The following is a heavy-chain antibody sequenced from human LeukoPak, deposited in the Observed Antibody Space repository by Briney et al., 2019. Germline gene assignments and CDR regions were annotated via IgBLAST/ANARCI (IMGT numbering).Heavy chain of an antibody. D-gene: IGHD3-22*01. CDR3: ARRGGLYDSSGYHYNY. Sequence: GESLKISCKGSGYSFTSYWIGCVRQMPGKGLEWMGIIYPGDSDTRYSPSFQGQVTISADKSISTAYLQWSSLRASDTAMYYCARRGGLYDSSGYHYNYWGQGTLVTVSS. CDR2: IYPGDSDT. J-gene: IGHJ4*02. V-gene: IGHV5-51*01. CDR1: GYSFTSYW.